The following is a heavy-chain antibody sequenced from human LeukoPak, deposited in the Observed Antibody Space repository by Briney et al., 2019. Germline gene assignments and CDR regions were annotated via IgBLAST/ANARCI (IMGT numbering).Heavy chain of an antibody. J-gene: IGHJ4*02. D-gene: IGHD5-12*01. CDR1: GYTFTDFY. Sequence: ASVKVFCKASGYTFTDFYVHWLRQAPGQGLEWMGWINTYSCDTLYAQKFRGRVTMTRDTSITTAYMELSSLRSDDTAIYYCARDVAPGGQWIFDYWGPGTLVTVSS. CDR3: ARDVAPGGQWIFDY. CDR2: INTYSCDT. V-gene: IGHV1-2*02.